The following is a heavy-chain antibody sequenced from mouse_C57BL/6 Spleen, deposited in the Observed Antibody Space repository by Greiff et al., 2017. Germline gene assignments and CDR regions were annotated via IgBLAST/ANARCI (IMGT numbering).Heavy chain of an antibody. CDR2: INPSTGGT. Sequence: VQLQQSGPELVKPGASVKISCKASGYSFTGYYMNWVKQSPEKSLEWIGEINPSTGGTTYNQKFKAKATLTVDKSSSTAYMQLKSLTSEDSAVYYCARFPSFAYWGQGTLVTVSA. V-gene: IGHV1-42*01. J-gene: IGHJ3*01. CDR1: GYSFTGYY. CDR3: ARFPSFAY.